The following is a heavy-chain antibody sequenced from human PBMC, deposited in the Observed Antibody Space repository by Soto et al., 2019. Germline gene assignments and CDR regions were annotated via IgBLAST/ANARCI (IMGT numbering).Heavy chain of an antibody. J-gene: IGHJ4*02. V-gene: IGHV3-23*01. D-gene: IGHD3-10*01. Sequence: LRLSCLASGFTVSGYSMIWVRQAPGKGLEWVSGFRAGGDDGTTYYADSVKGRFTISRDNSKNTLFLQMNSLRAEDTAIYYCAKKVNSGSGSQYFDYFGQGTLVTVSS. CDR3: AKKVNSGSGSQYFDY. CDR2: FRAGGDDGTT. CDR1: GFTVSGYS.